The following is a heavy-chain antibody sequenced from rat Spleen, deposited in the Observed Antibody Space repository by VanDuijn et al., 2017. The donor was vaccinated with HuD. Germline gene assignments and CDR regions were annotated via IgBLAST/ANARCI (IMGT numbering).Heavy chain of an antibody. V-gene: IGHV5-29*01. CDR3: ARQGSGYGYNYVYFDF. Sequence: EVQLVESDGGLVQPGRSLKLSCAASGFTFSDYYMAWVRQAPTKGLEWVATISYDGSSTYYRDSVKGRFTISRDNAKSTLYLQMDSLRSEDTATDYCARQGSGYGYNYVYFDFWGPGTMVTVSS. D-gene: IGHD1-9*01. CDR1: GFTFSDYY. CDR2: ISYDGSST. J-gene: IGHJ1*01.